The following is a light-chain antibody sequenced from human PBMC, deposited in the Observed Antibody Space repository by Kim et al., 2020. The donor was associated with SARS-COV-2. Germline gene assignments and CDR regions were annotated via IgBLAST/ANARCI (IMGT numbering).Light chain of an antibody. CDR2: YDS. Sequence: PGKTGKVSCGGNSIGSKSVHWYQQKSGQAPVLVISYDSDRPSGIPERFSGSNSGNTATLTISRVEAGDEGDYYCQVWDSESDHRVVFGGGTQLTVL. V-gene: IGLV3-21*04. J-gene: IGLJ2*01. CDR3: QVWDSESDHRVV. CDR1: SIGSKS.